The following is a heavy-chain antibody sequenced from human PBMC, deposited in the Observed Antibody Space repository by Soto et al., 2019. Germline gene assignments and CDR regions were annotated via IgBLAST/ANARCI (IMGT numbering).Heavy chain of an antibody. J-gene: IGHJ1*01. D-gene: IGHD4-17*01. V-gene: IGHV3-30*18. CDR3: AKDLSSVPIYGDYSEYFQH. Sequence: QVQLVESGGGVVQPGRSLRLSCAASGFTFSSYGMHWVRQAPGKGLEWVAVISYDGSNKYYADSVKGRFTISRDNSKNTLYLQMNSLRAEDTAVYYCAKDLSSVPIYGDYSEYFQHWGQGTLVTVSS. CDR1: GFTFSSYG. CDR2: ISYDGSNK.